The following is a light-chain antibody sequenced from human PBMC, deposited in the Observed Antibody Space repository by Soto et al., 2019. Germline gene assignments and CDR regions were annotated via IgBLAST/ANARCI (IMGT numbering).Light chain of an antibody. V-gene: IGLV1-40*01. J-gene: IGLJ2*01. CDR2: SNN. Sequence: QSVLTQPPSVSGAPGQRVTISCTGSSSNIGTNYDVHWYQHLPGTAPKLLIYSNNNRPSGVPDRFSGSRSGTSASLAITGLQAEDEADYYCQSYDSSLRVVFGGGTKLNVL. CDR1: SSNIGTNYD. CDR3: QSYDSSLRVV.